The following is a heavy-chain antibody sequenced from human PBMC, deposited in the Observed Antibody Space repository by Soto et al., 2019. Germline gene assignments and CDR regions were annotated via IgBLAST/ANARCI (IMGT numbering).Heavy chain of an antibody. CDR2: ISAYNGYT. D-gene: IGHD3-3*02. CDR3: ARDRISRGRFSYGMDV. Sequence: QAQLVQSGAEVKKSGASVMVSCKASGYTFSTYSVTWVRQAPGQGLEWMGWISAYNGYTNYAPKFQGRLSMTTDTSTNTAYMELRSLRLDDTAVYYCARDRISRGRFSYGMDVWGQGTTVTVSS. CDR1: GYTFSTYS. J-gene: IGHJ6*02. V-gene: IGHV1-18*01.